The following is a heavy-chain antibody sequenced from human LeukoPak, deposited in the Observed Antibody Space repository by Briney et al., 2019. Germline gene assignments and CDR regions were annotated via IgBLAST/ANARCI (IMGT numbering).Heavy chain of an antibody. Sequence: SETLSLPCSVSGGSISSHYWSWIRPPRGKGLEGMGYIYYSGSTKHNPYIKSRVTISVDTSKNPCSLKLSSVTAADTAVYYCARGGTTVTPGLLWFDPWGQGTLVTVSS. J-gene: IGHJ5*02. CDR1: GGSISSHY. V-gene: IGHV4-59*11. CDR3: ARGGTTVTPGLLWFDP. CDR2: IYYSGST. D-gene: IGHD4-17*01.